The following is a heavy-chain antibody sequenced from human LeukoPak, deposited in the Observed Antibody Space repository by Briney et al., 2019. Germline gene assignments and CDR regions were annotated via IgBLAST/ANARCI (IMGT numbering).Heavy chain of an antibody. CDR1: GGSISSYY. CDR2: IYYSGST. J-gene: IGHJ4*02. D-gene: IGHD3-22*01. CDR3: ARLVGGYLGY. V-gene: IGHV4-59*08. Sequence: SDTLSLTCTVSGGSISSYYWSWIRQPPGKGLEWIGYIYYSGSTNYNPSLKSRVTISVDTSKNQFSLKLSSVTAADTAVYYCARLVGGYLGYWGQGTLVTVSS.